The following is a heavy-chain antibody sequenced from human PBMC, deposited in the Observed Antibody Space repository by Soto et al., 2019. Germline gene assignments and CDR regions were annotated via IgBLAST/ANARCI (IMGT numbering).Heavy chain of an antibody. CDR2: IYPGDSDT. V-gene: IGHV5-51*01. CDR1: GYSCSTYW. Sequence: GESLKISCKGSGYSCSTYWIAWVRQMPGKGLEWMGIIYPGDSDTRYSLSLQGQVTISADKSISTAYLQWSSLKASDTAIYYCARRPPEGGTMDVWGEVTTVTVPS. D-gene: IGHD3-16*01. J-gene: IGHJ6*03. CDR3: ARRPPEGGTMDV.